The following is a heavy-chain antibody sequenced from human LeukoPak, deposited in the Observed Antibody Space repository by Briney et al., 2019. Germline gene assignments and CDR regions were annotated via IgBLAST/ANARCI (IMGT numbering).Heavy chain of an antibody. Sequence: GGSLRLSCAASGFTFSTYFMLWVRQAPGKGLEWVADIASDGSHTFYVESVKGRFTISRDNSKNTLYLQMNSLRAEDTAVYFCARERQDTILHSGAFDIWGQGTMVTVSS. CDR3: ARERQDTILHSGAFDI. D-gene: IGHD2-21*01. J-gene: IGHJ3*02. CDR1: GFTFSTYF. V-gene: IGHV3-30-3*01. CDR2: IASDGSHT.